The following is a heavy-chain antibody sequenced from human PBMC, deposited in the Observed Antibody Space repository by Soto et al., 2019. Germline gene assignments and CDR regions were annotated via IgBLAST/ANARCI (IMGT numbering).Heavy chain of an antibody. CDR1: GRSMSSNY. CDR3: ASYRGAFYFDS. D-gene: IGHD3-16*01. Sequence: QVHLQESGPGLVKPSETLSLTCSVSGRSMSSNYWSWIRQSPDKGLEWLGYVFYGGTDYNPSLEGRVTNSVETSKSQFSLRLTSVTAADMAGYYCASYRGAFYFDSWGQGLLVTVAS. J-gene: IGHJ4*02. V-gene: IGHV4-59*01. CDR2: VFYGGT.